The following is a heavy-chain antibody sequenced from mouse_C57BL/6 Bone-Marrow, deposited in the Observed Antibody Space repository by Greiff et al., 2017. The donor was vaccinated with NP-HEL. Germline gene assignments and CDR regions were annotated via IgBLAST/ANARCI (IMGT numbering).Heavy chain of an antibody. J-gene: IGHJ1*03. CDR1: GYTFTDYY. CDR2: INPNNGGT. Sequence: EVQLQQSGPELVKPGASVKISCKASGYTFTDYYMNWVKQSHGKSLEWIGDINPNNGGTSYNQKFKGKATLTVDKSSSTAYMELRSLTSEDSAVYYCARDGLYYYGSSWYFDVWGTGTTVTVSS. D-gene: IGHD1-1*01. V-gene: IGHV1-26*01. CDR3: ARDGLYYYGSSWYFDV.